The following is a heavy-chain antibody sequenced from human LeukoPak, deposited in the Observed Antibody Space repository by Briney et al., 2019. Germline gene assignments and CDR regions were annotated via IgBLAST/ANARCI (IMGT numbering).Heavy chain of an antibody. CDR2: IWSDGTGK. J-gene: IGHJ4*02. CDR3: ARDAKRGFDYSNSLKY. CDR1: GFTYSHYG. V-gene: IGHV3-33*08. Sequence: GGSLRLSCAASGFTYSHYGMHWVRQAPGKGLEWVAVIWSDGTGKYYSDAVKGRFTISRDNSRNTLDLQMDSLRGDDTAVYYCARDAKRGFDYSNSLKYWGQGTLVTVSS. D-gene: IGHD4-11*01.